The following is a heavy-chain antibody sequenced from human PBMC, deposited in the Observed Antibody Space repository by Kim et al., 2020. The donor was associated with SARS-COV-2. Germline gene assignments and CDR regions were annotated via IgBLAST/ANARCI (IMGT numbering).Heavy chain of an antibody. CDR2: ISGGGGTT. D-gene: IGHD1-1*01. Sequence: GGSLRLSCAASGFTFSDYTMSWVRQAPGKGLEWVSAISGGGGTTYYADSVKGRFTISRDNSKNTLFLQMNGLRAEDTAIYYCAKRGGVATYTGSFDCWGQGTLVTVSS. J-gene: IGHJ4*02. CDR1: GFTFSDYT. CDR3: AKRGGVATYTGSFDC. V-gene: IGHV3-23*01.